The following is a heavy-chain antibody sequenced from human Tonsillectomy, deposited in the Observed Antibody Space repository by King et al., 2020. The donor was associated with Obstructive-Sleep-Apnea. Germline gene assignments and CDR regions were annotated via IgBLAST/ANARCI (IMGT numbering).Heavy chain of an antibody. Sequence: QLQESGPGLVKPSETLSLTCTVSGGSIGSNSYYWGWIRQPPGKGLEWIGNTYYTGTTYYNPSLRCRVTISVDTSKNQFSLILTSVTAADTAVYYCASESLYYYDSSGYYYRTPDYWGQGTLVTVSS. CDR2: TYYTGTT. CDR1: GGSIGSNSYY. CDR3: ASESLYYYDSSGYYYRTPDY. D-gene: IGHD3-22*01. J-gene: IGHJ4*02. V-gene: IGHV4-39*07.